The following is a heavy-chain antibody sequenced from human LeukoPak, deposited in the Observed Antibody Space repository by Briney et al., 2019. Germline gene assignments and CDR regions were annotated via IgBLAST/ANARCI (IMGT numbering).Heavy chain of an antibody. V-gene: IGHV4-30-4*08. Sequence: SETLSLTCTVSGGSISSGDYYWSWIRQPPGKGLEWFGYIYYSGSPYYNPSLKSRVTISVDTSKNQFSLKLSSVTAADTAVYYCARGPYSSSWPRRINYYYYYMDVWGKGTTVTVSS. CDR3: ARGPYSSSWPRRINYYYYYMDV. CDR1: GGSISSGDYY. CDR2: IYYSGSP. J-gene: IGHJ6*03. D-gene: IGHD6-13*01.